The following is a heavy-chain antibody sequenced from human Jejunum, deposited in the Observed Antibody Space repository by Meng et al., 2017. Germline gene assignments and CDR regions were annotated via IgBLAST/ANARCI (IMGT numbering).Heavy chain of an antibody. CDR1: GYTFTSYA. J-gene: IGHJ4*02. V-gene: IGHV1-3*04. D-gene: IGHD2-2*01. CDR2: INTVNGDT. CDR3: ARVYCGSASCRHYFDR. Sequence: ASVKVSCKASGYTFTSYAIYWLRQAPGQGLEWMGWINTVNGDTEYSQKFQGRVTITRDTSANTAYMELTSLTSEDTAMYYCARVYCGSASCRHYFDRWGQGTLVTVSS.